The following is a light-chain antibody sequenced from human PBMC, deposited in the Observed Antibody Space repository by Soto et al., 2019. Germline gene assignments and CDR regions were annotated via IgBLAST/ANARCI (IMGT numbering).Light chain of an antibody. Sequence: QSVLTQPPSSSASPGESARLTCTLPTAINVATSNIYWFQQKPGSPPRYLLYYYSDSNKGQDSGVPSRFSGSKDTSANTGILLISGLQSEDEAAYYCLIWPGNAPGVFGGGTKLTVL. V-gene: IGLV5-37*01. CDR3: LIWPGNAPGV. CDR1: TAINVATSN. J-gene: IGLJ2*01. CDR2: YYSDSNK.